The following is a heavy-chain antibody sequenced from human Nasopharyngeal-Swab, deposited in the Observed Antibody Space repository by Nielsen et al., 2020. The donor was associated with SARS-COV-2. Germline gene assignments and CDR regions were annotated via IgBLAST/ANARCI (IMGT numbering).Heavy chain of an antibody. CDR2: IKSKTDDETT. V-gene: IGHV3-15*01. CDR1: GFTFSNAW. J-gene: IGHJ4*02. CDR3: TTVEHYDILTGYYYHANFDY. Sequence: GGSLRLSCAASGFTFSNAWMNWVRQAPGKGLEWIGRIKSKTDDETTDFAAPVKGRFTISRDDSKNTLYLQMNSLKTEDTAVYYCTTVEHYDILTGYYYHANFDYWGQGTLVTVSS. D-gene: IGHD3-9*01.